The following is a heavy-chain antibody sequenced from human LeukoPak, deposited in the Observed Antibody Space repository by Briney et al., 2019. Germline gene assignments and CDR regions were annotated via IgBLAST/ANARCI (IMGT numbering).Heavy chain of an antibody. CDR3: ARGYAYGDTGSFDY. J-gene: IGHJ4*02. CDR1: GGSIRGLY. D-gene: IGHD4-17*01. Sequence: PSETLSLTCTVSGGSIRGLYWSWIRQPPGKGLEWIGYIYYSGRTTYNPSLKSRVTISVDTSKNQFSLRLRSVTAADTALYYCARGYAYGDTGSFDYWGQGALVTVSS. V-gene: IGHV4-59*01. CDR2: IYYSGRT.